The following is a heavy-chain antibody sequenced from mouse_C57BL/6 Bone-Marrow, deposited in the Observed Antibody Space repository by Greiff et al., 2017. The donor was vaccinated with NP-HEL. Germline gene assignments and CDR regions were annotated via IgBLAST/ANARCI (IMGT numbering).Heavy chain of an antibody. CDR2: IDPANGNT. J-gene: IGHJ1*03. CDR1: GFNIKNTY. D-gene: IGHD1-1*01. V-gene: IGHV14-3*01. Sequence: EVQLQQSVAELVRPGASVKLSCTASGFNIKNTYMHWVKQRPEQGLEWIGRIDPANGNTKYAPKFQGKATITADTSSNTAHLQLSSLTSEDTDIDYCARSYCGSSFYWYFGGWGTGTTVTVSS. CDR3: ARSYCGSSFYWYFGG.